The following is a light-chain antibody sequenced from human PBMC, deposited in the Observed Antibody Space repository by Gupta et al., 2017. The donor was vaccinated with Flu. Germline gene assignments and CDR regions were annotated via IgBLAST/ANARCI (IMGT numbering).Light chain of an antibody. Sequence: QSALTQPASVSGSLGQSITVSCTGTSSDVGGYNYVSWYQQHPGKAPKLMIYEVTSRPSGVSNRSSGSKSGNTASLTISGLQAEDEAYYYCSSYTSTGTLIFGTGTKVSVL. J-gene: IGLJ1*01. CDR1: SSDVGGYNY. CDR2: EVT. CDR3: SSYTSTGTLI. V-gene: IGLV2-14*01.